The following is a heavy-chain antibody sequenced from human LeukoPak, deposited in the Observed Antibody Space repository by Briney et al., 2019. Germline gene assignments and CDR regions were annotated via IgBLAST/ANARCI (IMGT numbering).Heavy chain of an antibody. CDR3: AKCIQEYQLHKFGGFYYYYYMDV. CDR2: LSYDGSDK. J-gene: IGHJ6*03. Sequence: GGSLRLSCAASRFIFSSYAMHWVRQAPGRGLEWVAVLSYDGSDKYYADSVKGRFTISRDNSKNTLYLQMNSLRAEDTAVYYCAKCIQEYQLHKFGGFYYYYYMDVWGKGTTVTISS. V-gene: IGHV3-30*04. D-gene: IGHD2-2*01. CDR1: RFIFSSYA.